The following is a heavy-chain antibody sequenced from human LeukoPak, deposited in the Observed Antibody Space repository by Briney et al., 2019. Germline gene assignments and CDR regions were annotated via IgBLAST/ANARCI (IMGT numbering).Heavy chain of an antibody. Sequence: GGSLRLSCAASGFTFDDYAMHWVRQAPGKGPEWVASINPDGSRGYYVDAVKGRFTISRDNAKNSLYLQMNSLRAEDTAVYYCAREERWGQGTLVTVST. J-gene: IGHJ4*02. CDR1: GFTFDDYA. V-gene: IGHV3-7*01. D-gene: IGHD1-26*01. CDR3: AREER. CDR2: INPDGSRG.